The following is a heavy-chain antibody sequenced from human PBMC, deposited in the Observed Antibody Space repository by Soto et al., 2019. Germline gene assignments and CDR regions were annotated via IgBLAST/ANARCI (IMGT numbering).Heavy chain of an antibody. V-gene: IGHV3-23*01. CDR3: AKEASSGSSGVFDY. CDR2: FTGGADTT. J-gene: IGHJ4*02. Sequence: EVQLLESGGGLVQPGESLTLSCAPSGFTFSNYALNWVRQSPGKGLEWVSGFTGGADTTFSADSVTGRFTVSSHNSKNTLYLQMNSLRPEDTAVFYCAKEASSGSSGVFDYWGQGTLVTVSS. CDR1: GFTFSNYA. D-gene: IGHD6-6*01.